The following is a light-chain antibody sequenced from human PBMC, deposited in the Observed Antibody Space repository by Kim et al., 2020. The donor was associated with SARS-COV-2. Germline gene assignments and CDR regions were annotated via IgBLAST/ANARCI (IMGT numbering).Light chain of an antibody. CDR1: NIGNKN. CDR3: QVWDSSNEHYV. J-gene: IGLJ1*01. Sequence: APGKTARITWWGDNIGNKNVHGYQKKPGQAPGLVIYYDRDRPSGIPERFSGSNSGNTATLTISRVEAGDEADYYCQVWDSSNEHYVFGTGTKVTVL. V-gene: IGLV3-21*04. CDR2: YDR.